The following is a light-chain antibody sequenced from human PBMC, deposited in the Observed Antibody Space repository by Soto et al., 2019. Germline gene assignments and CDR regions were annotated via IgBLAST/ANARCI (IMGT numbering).Light chain of an antibody. CDR1: QRVSNNF. Sequence: VVLTQFPGTLSLSPGETATLSCGASQRVSNNFLGWYQQKPGLPPRLLIYDATSRANGIPERFSGRGSGIHVTLTISRLEPEDFAVYYWQQYGSTPWTFGRGTKVEMK. J-gene: IGKJ1*01. CDR2: DAT. CDR3: QQYGSTPWT. V-gene: IGKV3D-20*01.